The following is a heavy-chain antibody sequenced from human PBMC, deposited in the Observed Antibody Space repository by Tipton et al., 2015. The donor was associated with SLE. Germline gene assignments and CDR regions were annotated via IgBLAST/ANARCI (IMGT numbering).Heavy chain of an antibody. CDR1: GFTVSSNY. V-gene: IGHV3-66*01. J-gene: IGHJ3*02. CDR3: AKDRGQWLTHDAFDI. Sequence: GSLRLSCAASGFTVSSNYMSWVRQAPGKGLEWVSVIYSGGSTYYADSVKGRFTISRDNSKNTLYLQMNSLRAEDTAVYYCAKDRGQWLTHDAFDIWGQGTMVTVSS. D-gene: IGHD6-19*01. CDR2: IYSGGST.